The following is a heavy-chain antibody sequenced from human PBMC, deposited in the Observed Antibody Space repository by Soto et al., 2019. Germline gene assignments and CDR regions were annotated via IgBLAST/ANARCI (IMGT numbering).Heavy chain of an antibody. J-gene: IGHJ5*02. CDR2: MNPNSGNT. D-gene: IGHD3-3*01. Sequence: ASVKVSCKASGYTFASYDINWVRQATGQGLEWMGWMNPNSGNTGYAQKFQGRVTMTRNTSISTAYMELSSLRSEDTAVYYCARNSGYYTANWFDPWGQGTLVTVSS. CDR1: GYTFASYD. V-gene: IGHV1-8*01. CDR3: ARNSGYYTANWFDP.